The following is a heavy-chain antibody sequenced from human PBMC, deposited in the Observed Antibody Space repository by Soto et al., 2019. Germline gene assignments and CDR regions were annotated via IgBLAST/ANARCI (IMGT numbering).Heavy chain of an antibody. CDR3: ERRDNRGHGGYAFDL. CDR1: GFTFSSSW. D-gene: IGHD5-12*01. V-gene: IGHV3-48*01. J-gene: IGHJ3*01. CDR2: VSGGTRTI. Sequence: PGGSLRLSCAASGFTFSSSWMHWVRQAPGKGLEWVSCVSGGTRTIYYADSVKGRFTISRDNAKNSLYLQMNSLRAEDTAVYYCERRDNRGHGGYAFDLWGQGTMVTVSS.